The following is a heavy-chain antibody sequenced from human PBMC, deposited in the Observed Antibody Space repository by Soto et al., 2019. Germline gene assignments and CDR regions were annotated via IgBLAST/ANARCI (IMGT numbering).Heavy chain of an antibody. CDR2: IYYSGST. D-gene: IGHD3-22*01. J-gene: IGHJ4*02. CDR1: GGSISSYC. V-gene: IGHV4-59*01. Sequence: SETLSLTCTVSGGSISSYCWSWIRQPPGKGLEWIGYIYYSGSTNYNPSLKSRVTISVDTSKNQFSLKLSSVTAADTAVYYCARAYYYDSSGYSDGDRSFDYWGQGTLVTVSS. CDR3: ARAYYYDSSGYSDGDRSFDY.